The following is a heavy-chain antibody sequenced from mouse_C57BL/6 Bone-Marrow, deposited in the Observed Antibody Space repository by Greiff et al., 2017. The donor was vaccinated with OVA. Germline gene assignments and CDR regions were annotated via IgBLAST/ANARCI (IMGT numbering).Heavy chain of an antibody. Sequence: VHVQQSGPELVKPGASVTITCKASGYSFTGYYMNWVKQSPERNLQWIGEFNPSTGGTTYNQKFKAKATLTVDKSSSTAYMQLKSLTSDDSAVYYCARCGPSPFAYWGQGTLVTGSA. CDR1: GYSFTGYY. CDR2: FNPSTGGT. V-gene: IGHV1-42*01. J-gene: IGHJ3*01. CDR3: ARCGPSPFAY.